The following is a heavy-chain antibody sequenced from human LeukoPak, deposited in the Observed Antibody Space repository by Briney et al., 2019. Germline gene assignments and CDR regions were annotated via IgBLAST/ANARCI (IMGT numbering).Heavy chain of an antibody. J-gene: IGHJ4*02. CDR2: INCNSGDT. Sequence: GASVRVSCKASGYTFSDYYIHWVRQAPGQGLESLGWINCNSGDTRYAQKFQGRVTMTRDTSISTVYMELSRLRSDDTALNYCARDDAGERNDFDYWGQGTLVTVSS. CDR3: ARDDAGERNDFDY. D-gene: IGHD1-1*01. V-gene: IGHV1-2*02. CDR1: GYTFSDYY.